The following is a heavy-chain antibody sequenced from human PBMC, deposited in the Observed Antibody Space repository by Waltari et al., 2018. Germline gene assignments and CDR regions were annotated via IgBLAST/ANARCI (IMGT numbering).Heavy chain of an antibody. CDR2: IYTSGST. Sequence: QVQLQESGPGLVKPSETLSLTCTVSGGSISSYYWSCIRQPAGKGLEWIGRIYTSGSTNYNPSLKSRVTISVDKSKNQFSLKLSSVTAADTAVYYCARESGYSSGWYLDYWGQGTLVTVSS. CDR1: GGSISSYY. D-gene: IGHD6-19*01. V-gene: IGHV4-4*07. J-gene: IGHJ4*02. CDR3: ARESGYSSGWYLDY.